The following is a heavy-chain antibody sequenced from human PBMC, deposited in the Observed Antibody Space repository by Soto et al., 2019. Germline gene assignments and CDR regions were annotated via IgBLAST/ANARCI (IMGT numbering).Heavy chain of an antibody. J-gene: IGHJ4*02. CDR1: GYPISSGYY. D-gene: IGHD5-12*01. CDR3: ARSSGYVPGGY. CDR2: IHHSGST. Sequence: PSETLSLTCAVSGYPISSGYYWGWIRQPPGKGLEWIGIIHHSGSTYYNPSLRSRITISVDTPKNQFSLKMPSVTAADTAVYYCARSSGYVPGGYWGQGILVTVSS. V-gene: IGHV4-38-2*01.